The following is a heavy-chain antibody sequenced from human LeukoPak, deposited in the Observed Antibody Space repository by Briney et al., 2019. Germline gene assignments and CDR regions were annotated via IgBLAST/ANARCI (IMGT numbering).Heavy chain of an antibody. D-gene: IGHD3-9*01. Sequence: SVKVSCKASGFTFSNSDLQWLRQARGQRLEWMGWIVVGSGNTNYAQKFQERVTITRDMSTSTACLELSSLRSDDTAVYYCAAGRYFDLVDYWGQGTLVTVSS. CDR2: IVVGSGNT. J-gene: IGHJ4*02. V-gene: IGHV1-58*01. CDR3: AAGRYFDLVDY. CDR1: GFTFSNSD.